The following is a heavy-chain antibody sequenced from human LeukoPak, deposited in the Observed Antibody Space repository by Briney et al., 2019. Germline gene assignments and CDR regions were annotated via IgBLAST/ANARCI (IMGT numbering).Heavy chain of an antibody. D-gene: IGHD3-9*01. V-gene: IGHV1-18*01. Sequence: GASVTVSCTASVYTFTIYGIIWVRQAPGQGLEWMGRISACNGNTNYAQKPLGRVTMTTDTSTSTAYMELRSLRSDDTAVYYWARDRVLRYFGWLLCLDYWGQGTLVTASS. CDR2: ISACNGNT. CDR1: VYTFTIYG. CDR3: ARDRVLRYFGWLLCLDY. J-gene: IGHJ4*02.